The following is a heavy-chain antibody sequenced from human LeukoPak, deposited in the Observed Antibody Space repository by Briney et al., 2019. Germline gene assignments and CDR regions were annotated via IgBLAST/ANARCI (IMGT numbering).Heavy chain of an antibody. D-gene: IGHD3-22*01. V-gene: IGHV3-48*02. J-gene: IGHJ4*02. CDR1: GFTFSSYS. Sequence: PGGSLRLSCAAPGFTFSSYSMNWVRQAPGKGLEWVSYISSSSSTIYYADSVKGRFTISRDNAKNSLYLQMNSLRDEDTAVYYCARGYYDSSGYCSFDYWGQGTLVTVSS. CDR2: ISSSSSTI. CDR3: ARGYYDSSGYCSFDY.